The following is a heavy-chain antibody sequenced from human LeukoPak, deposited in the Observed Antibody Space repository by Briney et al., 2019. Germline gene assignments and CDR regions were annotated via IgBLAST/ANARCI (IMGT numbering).Heavy chain of an antibody. CDR3: ASLDSSGYYSDY. D-gene: IGHD3-22*01. Sequence: SETLSLTCAVSGGSISSGGYSWSWIRQPPGKGLEWIGYIYHSGSTYYNPSLKSRVTISVDRSKNQFSLKLSSVTAADTAVYYCASLDSSGYYSDYWGQGTLVTVPS. CDR1: GGSISSGGYS. J-gene: IGHJ4*02. CDR2: IYHSGST. V-gene: IGHV4-30-2*01.